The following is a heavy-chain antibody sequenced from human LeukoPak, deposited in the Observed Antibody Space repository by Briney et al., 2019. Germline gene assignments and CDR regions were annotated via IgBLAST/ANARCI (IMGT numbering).Heavy chain of an antibody. CDR2: IYYSGST. D-gene: IGHD6-13*01. CDR1: GGSISSYY. CDR3: ARERIAAAGHPFDY. Sequence: SETLSLTCTVSGGSISSYYWSWIRQPPGKGLEWIGYIYYSGSTNYNPSLKSRVTISVDTSKNQFSLKLSSVTAADTAVYYCARERIAAAGHPFDYWGQGTLVTVSS. J-gene: IGHJ4*02. V-gene: IGHV4-59*01.